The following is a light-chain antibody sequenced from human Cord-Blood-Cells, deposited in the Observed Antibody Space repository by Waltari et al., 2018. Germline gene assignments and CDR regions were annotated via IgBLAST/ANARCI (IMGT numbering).Light chain of an antibody. CDR1: SSDVGGYNY. CDR2: DVS. V-gene: IGLV2-11*01. Sequence: QSALTQPRSVSGSPGQSVTISCTGTSSDVGGYNYVSWYQQHPGKAPKLMIYDVSKRPSGFPDRFSGSKSGNTASLTISGLQAEEEADYYCCSYASSYTLVFGGGTKLTVL. J-gene: IGLJ3*02. CDR3: CSYASSYTLV.